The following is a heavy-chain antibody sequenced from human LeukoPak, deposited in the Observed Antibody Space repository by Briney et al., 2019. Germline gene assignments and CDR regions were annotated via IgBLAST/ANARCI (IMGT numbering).Heavy chain of an antibody. D-gene: IGHD5-18*01. CDR2: IMYDGSNK. CDR1: GFIFSSYG. Sequence: QPGGSLRLSCAASGFIFSSYGMHRVRQTPGKGLEWVAFIMYDGSNKYYADSVKGRFTISRDNSNNTLYLQMNSLRAEDTAVYYCAKWGDTAMVPFDYWGQGTLVTVSS. V-gene: IGHV3-30*02. J-gene: IGHJ4*02. CDR3: AKWGDTAMVPFDY.